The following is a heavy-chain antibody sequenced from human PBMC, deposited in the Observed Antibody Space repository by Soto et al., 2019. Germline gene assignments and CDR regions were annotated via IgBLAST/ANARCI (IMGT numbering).Heavy chain of an antibody. CDR2: INPNSGGT. CDR1: GYTFTGYY. Sequence: ASVKVSCKASGYTFTGYYMHWVRQAPGQGLEWMGWINPNSGGTNYAQKFQGRVTMTRDTSISTAYMELSSLRSDDTAVYYCAILYDILTGYPYYDGMDVWGQGTTVTVSS. D-gene: IGHD3-9*01. J-gene: IGHJ6*02. V-gene: IGHV1-2*02. CDR3: AILYDILTGYPYYDGMDV.